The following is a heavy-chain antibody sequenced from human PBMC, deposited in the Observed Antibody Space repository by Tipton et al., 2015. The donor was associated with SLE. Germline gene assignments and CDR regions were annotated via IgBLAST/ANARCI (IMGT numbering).Heavy chain of an antibody. Sequence: SLRLSCAASGFTFSSYWMSWVRQAPGKGLEWVATIKQDGSEEYYLDSGTGGFTISRDNAENSLYLPMNSLRAEDTAVYYCARDVNYPHLEYYDSRGSSYYFDYWGQGTLVTVSS. V-gene: IGHV3-7*01. CDR2: IKQDGSEE. CDR1: GFTFSSYW. J-gene: IGHJ4*02. CDR3: ARDVNYPHLEYYDSRGSSYYFDY. D-gene: IGHD3-22*01.